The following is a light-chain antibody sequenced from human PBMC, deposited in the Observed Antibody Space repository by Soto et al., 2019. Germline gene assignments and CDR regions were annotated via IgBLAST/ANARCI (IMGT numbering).Light chain of an antibody. V-gene: IGLV2-8*01. J-gene: IGLJ1*01. Sequence: QSALTQPPSASGSPGQSVTISCTGTSSDVGGYNSVSRYQQHPGKAPKLMIYEVSKRPSGVPDRFSGSKSGNTASLTVSGLQADDEADYYCSSYAGSNNFVFGTGIKLTVL. CDR1: SSDVGGYNS. CDR3: SSYAGSNNFV. CDR2: EVS.